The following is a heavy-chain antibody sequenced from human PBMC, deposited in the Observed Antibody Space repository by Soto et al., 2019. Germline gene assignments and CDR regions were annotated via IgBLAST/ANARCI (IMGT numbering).Heavy chain of an antibody. CDR2: ISGSGGST. CDR3: AKYSSTVIPNSSRRPGDYMDV. CDR1: GFTFSSYA. V-gene: IGHV3-23*01. D-gene: IGHD4-4*01. Sequence: GGSLRLSCAASGFTFSSYAMSWVRQAPGKGLEWVSAISGSGGSTYYADSVKGRFTISRDNSKNTLYLQMNSLRAEDTAVYYCAKYSSTVIPNSSRRPGDYMDVWGKGTTVTVSS. J-gene: IGHJ6*03.